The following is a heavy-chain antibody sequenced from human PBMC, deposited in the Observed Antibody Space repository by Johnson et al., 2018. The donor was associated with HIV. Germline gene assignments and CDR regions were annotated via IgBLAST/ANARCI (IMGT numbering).Heavy chain of an antibody. D-gene: IGHD1-26*01. Sequence: QVQLVESGGGVVQPGGSLRLSCAASGFTFSSYGMHWVRQAPGKGLEWVAFIRYDGSNKHSADSVKGRFTISRDNSRNTLHVQMNNLRVEDTAVYYCARAGARAFDIWGQGTMVTVSS. J-gene: IGHJ3*02. CDR3: ARAGARAFDI. CDR1: GFTFSSYG. V-gene: IGHV3-30*02. CDR2: IRYDGSNK.